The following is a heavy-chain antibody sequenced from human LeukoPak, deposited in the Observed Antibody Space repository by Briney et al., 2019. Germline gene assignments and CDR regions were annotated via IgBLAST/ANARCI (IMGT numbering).Heavy chain of an antibody. CDR3: ARGDGDYYYYMDV. CDR1: GGSISSYY. Sequence: SETLSLTCTVSGGSISSYYWSWIRQPPGKGLEWIGYINYSGSTNYNPSLKSRVTISVDTSKNQFSLKLSSVTAADTAVYYCARGDGDYYYYMDVWGKGTTVTVSS. J-gene: IGHJ6*03. CDR2: INYSGST. V-gene: IGHV4-59*01. D-gene: IGHD2-21*02.